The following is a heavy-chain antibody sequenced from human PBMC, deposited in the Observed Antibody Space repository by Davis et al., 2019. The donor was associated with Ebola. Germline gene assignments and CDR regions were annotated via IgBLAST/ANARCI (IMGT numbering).Heavy chain of an antibody. CDR2: INAGNGNT. Sequence: AASVKVSCKASGYTFTSYAMHWVRQAPGQRLEWMGWINAGNGNTKYSQKFQGRVTITRDTSASTAYMELSSLRSEDTAVYYCARASGYSSSWLDYWGQGTLVTVSS. D-gene: IGHD6-13*01. CDR1: GYTFTSYA. CDR3: ARASGYSSSWLDY. V-gene: IGHV1-3*01. J-gene: IGHJ4*02.